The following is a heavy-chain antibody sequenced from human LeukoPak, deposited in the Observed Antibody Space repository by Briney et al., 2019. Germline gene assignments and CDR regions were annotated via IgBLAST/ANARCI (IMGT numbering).Heavy chain of an antibody. J-gene: IGHJ4*02. V-gene: IGHV3-30-3*02. Sequence: GGSLRLSCAASGFTFSSYAMHWVRQAPGKGLEWVAVISYDGSNKYYADSVKGRFTISRDNSKNTLYLQMNSLRAEDTAVYYCAKSEGSGSYYNVISSDYWGQGTLVTVSS. D-gene: IGHD3-10*01. CDR1: GFTFSSYA. CDR2: ISYDGSNK. CDR3: AKSEGSGSYYNVISSDY.